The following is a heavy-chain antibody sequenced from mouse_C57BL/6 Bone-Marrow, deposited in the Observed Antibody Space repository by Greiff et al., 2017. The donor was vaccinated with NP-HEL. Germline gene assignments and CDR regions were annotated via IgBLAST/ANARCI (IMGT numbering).Heavy chain of an antibody. V-gene: IGHV1-81*01. Sequence: QVQLQQSGAELARPGASVKLSCKASGYTFTSYGISWVKQRTGQGLEWIGEIYPRSGNTYYNEKFKGKATLTADKSSSTAYMELRSLTSEDSAVYFCARLAYYSNPYAMDYRGQGTSVTVSS. J-gene: IGHJ4*01. CDR2: IYPRSGNT. D-gene: IGHD2-5*01. CDR1: GYTFTSYG. CDR3: ARLAYYSNPYAMDY.